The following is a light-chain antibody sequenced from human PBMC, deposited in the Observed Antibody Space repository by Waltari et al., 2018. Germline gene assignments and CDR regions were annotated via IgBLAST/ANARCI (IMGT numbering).Light chain of an antibody. V-gene: IGKV3-20*01. Sequence: ENVLTQSPGTLSLSPGEGAALSCRASQIVISDSLAWYQHKPGQAPRLLLYGASNRATGIPDRFRGSGSGTDFTLTISSLEPEDFAIYYCQQYSGSPRTFGQGTKVEIK. J-gene: IGKJ1*01. CDR1: QIVISDS. CDR3: QQYSGSPRT. CDR2: GAS.